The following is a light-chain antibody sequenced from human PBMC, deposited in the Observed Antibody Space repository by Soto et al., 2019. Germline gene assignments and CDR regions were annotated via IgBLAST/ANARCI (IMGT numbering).Light chain of an antibody. J-gene: IGLJ2*01. CDR2: GST. V-gene: IGLV1-40*01. CDR3: QSYDNSLNGVL. CDR1: DSNTGAGFD. Sequence: QSVLTQPPSVSGAPGQSVIISCTGSDSNTGAGFDVHWYQHLPGTAPKLLIYGSTVRASGVPDRFSGSKSGASVSLAITALQPEDEADYYCQSYDNSLNGVLFGGGTKLTVL.